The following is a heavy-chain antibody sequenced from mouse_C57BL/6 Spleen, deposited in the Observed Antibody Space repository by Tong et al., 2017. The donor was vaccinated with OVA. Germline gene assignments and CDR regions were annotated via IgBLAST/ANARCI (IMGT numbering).Heavy chain of an antibody. Sequence: EVQLQESGPELVKPGASVKIPCKASGYTFTDYNMDWVKQSPGKSLEWIGDINPNNGGTIYNQKFKGKATLTVDKSSSTAYMELRSLTSEDTAVYYCARSYYYGSNYGAYWGQGTLVTVSA. CDR2: INPNNGGT. CDR1: GYTFTDYN. CDR3: ARSYYYGSNYGAY. D-gene: IGHD1-1*01. V-gene: IGHV1-18*01. J-gene: IGHJ3*01.